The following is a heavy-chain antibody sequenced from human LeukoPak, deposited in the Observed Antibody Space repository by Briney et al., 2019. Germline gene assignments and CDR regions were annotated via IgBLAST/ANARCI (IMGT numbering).Heavy chain of an antibody. V-gene: IGHV3-23*01. CDR1: GFTFSIYA. D-gene: IGHD1-20*01. J-gene: IGHJ4*02. Sequence: GGSLRLSCAASGFTFSIYAMSWVRQAPGKGLEWVSAISGSGGSTYYADSVKGRFTISRDNSKNTLYLQMNSLRVEDTAVYYCAPLTGGYYFDYWGQGTLVTVSS. CDR2: ISGSGGST. CDR3: APLTGGYYFDY.